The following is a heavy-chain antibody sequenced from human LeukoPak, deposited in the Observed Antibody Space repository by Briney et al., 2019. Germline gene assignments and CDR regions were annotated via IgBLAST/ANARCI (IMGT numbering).Heavy chain of an antibody. CDR3: ARPQNSGVDY. V-gene: IGHV5-51*01. CDR2: IYPVDSDT. D-gene: IGHD4-23*01. Sequence: GESLKISCKASGYSFSNYWIGWVRQMPGKGLEWMGIIYPVDSDTRYSPSFQGQVTISADKSISSAYLQWSSLKASDTAIYYCARPQNSGVDYWGQGTLVTVSS. J-gene: IGHJ4*02. CDR1: GYSFSNYW.